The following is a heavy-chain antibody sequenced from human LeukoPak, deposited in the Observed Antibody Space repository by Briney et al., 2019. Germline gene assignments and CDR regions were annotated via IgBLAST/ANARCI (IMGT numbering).Heavy chain of an antibody. CDR2: ISYEGSSK. Sequence: GGSLRLSCAASGFTFSRYGMHWVRQAPGKGLEWVAVISYEGSSKNYADSVKGRFIISRDNSKNTMYLQMNSLRAEDTGIYYCARDPTPYYESSGYSDYWGQGTLVTVSS. J-gene: IGHJ4*02. CDR1: GFTFSRYG. CDR3: ARDPTPYYESSGYSDY. V-gene: IGHV3-30-3*01. D-gene: IGHD3-22*01.